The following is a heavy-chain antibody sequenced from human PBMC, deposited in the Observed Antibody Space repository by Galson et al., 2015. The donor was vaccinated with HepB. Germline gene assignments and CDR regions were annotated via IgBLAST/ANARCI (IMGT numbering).Heavy chain of an antibody. J-gene: IGHJ4*02. CDR1: GYTFTGYY. Sequence: SCKASGYTFTGYYMHWVRQAPGKGLEWVSYISSGSTTIYYADSVKGRFTISRDNAKNSLYLQMNSLRAEDTAVYYCARGGWYDSSRDFDYWGQGTLVTVSS. D-gene: IGHD3-22*01. CDR3: ARGGWYDSSRDFDY. V-gene: IGHV3-48*01. CDR2: ISSGSTTI.